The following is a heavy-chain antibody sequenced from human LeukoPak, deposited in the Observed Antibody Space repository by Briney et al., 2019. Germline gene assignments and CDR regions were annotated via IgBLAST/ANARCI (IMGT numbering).Heavy chain of an antibody. J-gene: IGHJ4*02. CDR3: ATTRDGYNNLLDY. CDR2: IYYTGST. CDR1: GDSISSDY. D-gene: IGHD5-24*01. V-gene: IGHV4-59*01. Sequence: SETLSPTCAVSGDSISSDYWSWVRQPPGKGLEWIGYIYYTGSTNYNPSLKSRVTISVDTSKNQFSLKLSSVTAADTAVYYCATTRDGYNNLLDYWGQGTLVTVSS.